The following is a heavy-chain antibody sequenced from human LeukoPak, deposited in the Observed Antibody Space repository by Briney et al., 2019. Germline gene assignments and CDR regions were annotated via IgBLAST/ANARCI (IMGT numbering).Heavy chain of an antibody. D-gene: IGHD3-10*02. J-gene: IGHJ6*04. V-gene: IGHV3-48*03. CDR3: AELGITMIGGV. CDR1: GFSSSSYE. CDR2: ISSSGSTI. Sequence: GGTPRLSCAASGFSSSSYETNWVRQAPGKGLQWVSYISSSGSTIYYADSVKGRFTISRDNAKNSLYLQMNSLRAEDTAVYYCAELGITMIGGVWGKGTTVTISS.